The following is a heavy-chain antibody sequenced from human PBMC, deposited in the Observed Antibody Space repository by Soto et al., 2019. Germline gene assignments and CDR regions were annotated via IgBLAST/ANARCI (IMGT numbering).Heavy chain of an antibody. D-gene: IGHD2-21*02. CDR2: MSGSGGST. Sequence: EVQLLESGGGLIQPGGSLRLSYAASGFTFSNYAMSWVRQAPGKRLEWVSAMSGSGGSTDYADSVRGRFTISRDNYKNTLYLQMTGLRAEDTAVYYCVKLRVAAIFDAFDIWGQGTMVTLSS. V-gene: IGHV3-23*01. CDR1: GFTFSNYA. CDR3: VKLRVAAIFDAFDI. J-gene: IGHJ3*02.